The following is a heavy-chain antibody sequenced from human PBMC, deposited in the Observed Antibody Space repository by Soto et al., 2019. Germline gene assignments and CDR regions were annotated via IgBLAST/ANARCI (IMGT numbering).Heavy chain of an antibody. Sequence: PSETLSLTCTVSGGSVSSGSYYWSWIRQPPGKGLKWIGYIYYSGSTNYNPSLKSRVTISVDTSKNQFSLKLSSVTAADTAVYYCARGTIMITFGGVIHPALGYWGQGTLVTVSS. D-gene: IGHD3-16*02. CDR3: ARGTIMITFGGVIHPALGY. V-gene: IGHV4-61*01. J-gene: IGHJ4*02. CDR1: GGSVSSGSYY. CDR2: IYYSGST.